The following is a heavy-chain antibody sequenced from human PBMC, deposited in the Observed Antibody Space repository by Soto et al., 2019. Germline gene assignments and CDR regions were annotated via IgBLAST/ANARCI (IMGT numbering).Heavy chain of an antibody. D-gene: IGHD2-8*02. V-gene: IGHV3-30*18. J-gene: IGHJ4*02. CDR1: GFTFSSCA. Sequence: QVHLVESGGGVVQPGRSLRLSCVASGFTFSSCAMHWVRQVPGKGLEWLAVVTHDGTLYPYADSVKGRFSISRDNSRKTLYLQMNGLRPEDTAVYYCVKDRSDTWSFDYWGQGTLVTVSS. CDR3: VKDRSDTWSFDY. CDR2: VTHDGTLY.